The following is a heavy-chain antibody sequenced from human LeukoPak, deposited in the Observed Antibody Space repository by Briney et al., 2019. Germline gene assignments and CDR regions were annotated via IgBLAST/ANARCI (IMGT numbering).Heavy chain of an antibody. CDR1: GFTFDDYA. CDR2: ISWNSGSI. Sequence: GGSLRLSCAASGFTFDDYAMHWVRQAPGKGLEWVSGISWNSGSIGYADSVKGRFTISRDNSKNTLYLQMSSLRAEDTAVYYCAKVASSWYWFDPWGQGTLVTVSS. J-gene: IGHJ5*02. D-gene: IGHD6-13*01. V-gene: IGHV3-9*01. CDR3: AKVASSWYWFDP.